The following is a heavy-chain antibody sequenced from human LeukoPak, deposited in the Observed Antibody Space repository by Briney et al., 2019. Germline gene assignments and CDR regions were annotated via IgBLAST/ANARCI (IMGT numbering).Heavy chain of an antibody. CDR1: CGSISGYY. CDR2: IYYSGNA. D-gene: IGHD2-8*01. Sequence: SETLSLTCTVSCGSISGYYWSWLRQPPGKGLEWVAYIYYSGNANYSPSLKRRVTISVDTSNNQFSLKLSSVTAGETEVNYRARVYPSSELRYFDYWGQGTLLTVSS. CDR3: ARVYPSSELRYFDY. V-gene: IGHV4-59*01. J-gene: IGHJ4*02.